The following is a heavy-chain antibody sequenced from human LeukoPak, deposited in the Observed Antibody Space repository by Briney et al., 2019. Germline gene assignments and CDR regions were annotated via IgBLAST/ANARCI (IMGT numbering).Heavy chain of an antibody. CDR1: GDSINSGSYY. V-gene: IGHV4-61*02. CDR2: IYTSGNT. CDR3: ARDNGSPLGSTYYYSYRDV. D-gene: IGHD2-8*01. J-gene: IGHJ6*03. Sequence: SETLSLTCSVSGDSINSGSYYWNWIRQPAGEGLEWIGRIYTSGNTNYNPSLKSRVTISVDTSKNQFSLRLSSVTAADTAVYYCARDNGSPLGSTYYYSYRDVWGRGTTVTVSS.